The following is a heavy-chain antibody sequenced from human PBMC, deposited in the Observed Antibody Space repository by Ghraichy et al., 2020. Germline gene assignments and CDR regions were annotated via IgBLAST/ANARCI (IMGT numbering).Heavy chain of an antibody. J-gene: IGHJ4*02. D-gene: IGHD3-22*01. V-gene: IGHV4-59*01. CDR1: GGSISFYY. CDR3: ARAQGYYDLPSSYYFDY. CDR2: IYYSGST. Sequence: GSLRLSCTVSGGSISFYYWSWIRQPPGKGLEWIGYIYYSGSTNYNPSLKSRVTISVDTSKNQFSLKLSSVTAADPAVYYCARAQGYYDLPSSYYFDYWGQGTLVTVSS.